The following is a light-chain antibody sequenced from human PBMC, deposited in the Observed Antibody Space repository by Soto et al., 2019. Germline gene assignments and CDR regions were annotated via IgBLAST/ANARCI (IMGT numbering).Light chain of an antibody. J-gene: IGLJ2*01. CDR3: SSYTSSIPLV. V-gene: IGLV2-14*01. CDR2: DVS. CDR1: SSDVGAYSY. Sequence: QSVLTQPASVSGSPGQSITISCTGTSSDVGAYSYVSWYQQHPGKAPKLIIYDVSNRPSGVSNRFSGSKSGNTASLTISGLQAEDEADYYCSSYTSSIPLVFGGGTKVTVL.